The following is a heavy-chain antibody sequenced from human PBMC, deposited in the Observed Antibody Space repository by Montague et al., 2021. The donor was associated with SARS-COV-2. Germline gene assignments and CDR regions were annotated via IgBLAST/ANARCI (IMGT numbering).Heavy chain of an antibody. J-gene: IGHJ6*02. CDR1: GGSFSGYY. V-gene: IGHV4-34*01. D-gene: IGHD1-26*01. Sequence: SETLSLTCAVYGGSFSGYYWSWIRQPPGKGLEWIGEINHSGSTNYNPSLTSRVTISISTSKNQFPLTLSSVTAAATAVYYCARSGWEQHFRARYYYYYGMDGWGQGTTVTVSS. CDR3: ARSGWEQHFRARYYYYYGMDG. CDR2: INHSGST.